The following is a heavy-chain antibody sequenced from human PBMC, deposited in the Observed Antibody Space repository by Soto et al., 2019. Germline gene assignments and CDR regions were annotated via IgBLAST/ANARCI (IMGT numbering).Heavy chain of an antibody. CDR2: IDYRGST. V-gene: IGHV4-39*01. J-gene: IGHJ5*02. CDR3: ARHTPLYASGSSRFDP. D-gene: IGHD3-10*01. Sequence: SETLSLTCTVSGGSVSSSDYYWGWIRQPPGKGLEWIGTIDYRGSTNYNPSLKSRVTVSVDTSKNQFSLKVTSVTAADTTMYYCARHTPLYASGSSRFDPWGQGALVTVSS. CDR1: GGSVSSSDYY.